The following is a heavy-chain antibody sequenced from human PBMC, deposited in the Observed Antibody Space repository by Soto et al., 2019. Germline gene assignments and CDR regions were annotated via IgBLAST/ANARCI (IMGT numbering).Heavy chain of an antibody. V-gene: IGHV4-39*01. CDR2: MFYGVST. J-gene: IGHJ4*02. Sequence: PSETLSLTCTVSGSSINSSGYYWGWIRQPPGKGLEWIGSMFYGVSTYYNPSLEGRVTVSVDTSKNQFSLNLRSVTAADTAVYYCARLPSRHLVDYWGQGTLVTSPQ. CDR1: GSSINSSGYY. D-gene: IGHD3-3*02. CDR3: ARLPSRHLVDY.